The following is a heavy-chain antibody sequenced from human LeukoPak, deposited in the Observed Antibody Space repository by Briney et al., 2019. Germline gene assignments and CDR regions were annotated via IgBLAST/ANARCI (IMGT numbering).Heavy chain of an antibody. CDR1: GFTFSIYE. D-gene: IGHD3-9*01. J-gene: IGHJ6*02. CDR3: ARDNTGYRVGGWSYYYGMDV. V-gene: IGHV3-48*03. CDR2: GSSWGSTI. Sequence: PGGSLRLSCAASGFTFSIYEMNWVCQAPGKGLEWISHGSSWGSTIYYADSVKGRFNISRDDAKNSLFLQMHSLRAEDTAVYYCARDNTGYRVGGWSYYYGMDVWGQGATVTVTS.